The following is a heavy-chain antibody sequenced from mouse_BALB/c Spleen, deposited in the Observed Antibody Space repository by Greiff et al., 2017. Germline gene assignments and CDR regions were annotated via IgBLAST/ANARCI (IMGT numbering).Heavy chain of an antibody. CDR3: AREGITPDY. CDR1: GYSITSGYY. D-gene: IGHD2-4*01. Sequence: DVQLQESGPGLVKPSQSLSLTCSVTGYSITSGYYWNWIRQFPGNKLEWMGYISYDGSNNYNPSLKNRISITRDTSKNQFFLKLNSVTTEDTATYYCAREGITPDYWGQGTTLTVSS. V-gene: IGHV3-6*02. J-gene: IGHJ2*01. CDR2: ISYDGSN.